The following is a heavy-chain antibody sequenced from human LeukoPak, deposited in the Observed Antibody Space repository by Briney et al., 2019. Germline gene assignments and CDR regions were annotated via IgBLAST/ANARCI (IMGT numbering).Heavy chain of an antibody. J-gene: IGHJ5*02. V-gene: IGHV1-69*05. D-gene: IGHD1-26*01. Sequence: SAKVSCKASGGTFSSSSISWVRQAPGQGLEWMGRIVPIFATPNYAQKFQGRVTITTDESTNTAYMELTSLRSDDTAVYYCARGPYGWYYFDTWGQGTLVTVSS. CDR3: ARGPYGWYYFDT. CDR1: GGTFSSSS. CDR2: IVPIFATP.